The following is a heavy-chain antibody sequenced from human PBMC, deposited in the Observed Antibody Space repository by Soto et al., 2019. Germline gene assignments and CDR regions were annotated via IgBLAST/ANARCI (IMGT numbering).Heavy chain of an antibody. CDR3: ARFGGGSSWEYYYYYMDV. CDR2: MNPNSGNT. D-gene: IGHD6-13*01. V-gene: IGHV1-8*01. CDR1: GYTFTSYD. Sequence: QVQLVQSGAEVKKPGASVKVSCKASGYTFTSYDINWVRQATGQGLEWMGWMNPNSGNTGYAQKFQGGVTMTRKTSISTAYMEMSSLRSEDTAVYYCARFGGGSSWEYYYYYMDVWGKGTTVTVSS. J-gene: IGHJ6*03.